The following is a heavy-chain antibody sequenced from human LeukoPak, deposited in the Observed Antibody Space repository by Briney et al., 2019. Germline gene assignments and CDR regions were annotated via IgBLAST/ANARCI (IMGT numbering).Heavy chain of an antibody. Sequence: PSETLSLTCAVYGGSFSGYYWSWIRQPPGKGLEWIGEINRSGSTNYNPSLKSRVTISVDTSKNQFSLKLSSVTAADTAVYYCARRTHSNSIAARSMGGFDYWGQGTLVTVSS. CDR2: INRSGST. V-gene: IGHV4-34*01. CDR1: GGSFSGYY. CDR3: ARRTHSNSIAARSMGGFDY. D-gene: IGHD6-6*01. J-gene: IGHJ4*02.